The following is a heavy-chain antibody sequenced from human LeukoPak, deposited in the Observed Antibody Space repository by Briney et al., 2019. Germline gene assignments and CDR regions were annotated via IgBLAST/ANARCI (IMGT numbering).Heavy chain of an antibody. CDR3: VRRTASDF. D-gene: IGHD2-21*02. J-gene: IGHJ4*02. CDR2: VGGGGDYT. Sequence: GKSLRLSCVVSGLIFSNYGMHWVRQAPGKGLEWVASVGGGGDYTYYSDSVKGRFTISRDNSENTVYLQMKSLRAEDTAVYYCVRRTASDFRGQGALVTVSS. CDR1: GLIFSNYG. V-gene: IGHV3-23*01.